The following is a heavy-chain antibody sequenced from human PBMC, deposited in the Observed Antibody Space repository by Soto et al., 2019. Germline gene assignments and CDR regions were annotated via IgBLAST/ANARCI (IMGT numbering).Heavy chain of an antibody. D-gene: IGHD2-15*01. Sequence: GGSLRLSCAASGFTFSSYAMSWVRQAPGKGLEWVSAISGSGGSTYYADSVKGRFTISIDNSKNTLYLQMNSLRAEDTAVYYCAKDSVVVVANLIPHTAIDYWGQGTLVTVSS. J-gene: IGHJ4*02. CDR2: ISGSGGST. CDR3: AKDSVVVVANLIPHTAIDY. V-gene: IGHV3-23*01. CDR1: GFTFSSYA.